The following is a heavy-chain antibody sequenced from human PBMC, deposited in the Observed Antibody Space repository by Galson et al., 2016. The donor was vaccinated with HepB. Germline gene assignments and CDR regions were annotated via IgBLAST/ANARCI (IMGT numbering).Heavy chain of an antibody. Sequence: PALVKPTQTLTLTCTFSGFSLSTSGMSVSWIRQPPGKALEWLAVIDWDEDKYYSTSLKTRLTISKDTSTNQVVLTMTNMDPVDTATYYCARIPGYCSGGGGTNEYYFDYWGQGALVTVSS. CDR2: IDWDEDK. CDR3: ARIPGYCSGGGGTNEYYFDY. CDR1: GFSLSTSGMS. D-gene: IGHD2-15*01. J-gene: IGHJ4*02. V-gene: IGHV2-70*01.